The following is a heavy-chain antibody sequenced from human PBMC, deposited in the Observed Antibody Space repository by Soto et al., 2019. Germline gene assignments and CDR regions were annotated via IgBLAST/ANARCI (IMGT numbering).Heavy chain of an antibody. CDR2: IHYTGST. CDR3: ARSRGYSYGFYGMDV. V-gene: IGHV4-61*01. Sequence: SETLSLTCTVSGGSVSYDSHYWTWIRQPPGKGLEWIGYIHYTGSTNYNPSLKSRFTISRDNSKNTLYLQMNSLRAEDTAVYYCARSRGYSYGFYGMDVWGQGTTVTVSS. CDR1: GGSVSYDSHY. D-gene: IGHD5-18*01. J-gene: IGHJ6*02.